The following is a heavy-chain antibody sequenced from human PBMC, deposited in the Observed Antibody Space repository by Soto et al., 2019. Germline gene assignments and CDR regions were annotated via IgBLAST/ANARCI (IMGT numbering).Heavy chain of an antibody. CDR1: GGTFSSYA. CDR2: IIPIFGTA. V-gene: IGHV1-69*06. CDR3: ARDDSSGYYNVDY. J-gene: IGHJ4*02. Sequence: QVQLVQSVAEVKKPGSSVKVSCKASGGTFSSYAISWVRQAPGQGLEWMGGIIPIFGTANYAQKFQGRVTITADKSTSQAYMELSSLRSEDTAVYYCARDDSSGYYNVDYWGQGTLVTVSS. D-gene: IGHD3-22*01.